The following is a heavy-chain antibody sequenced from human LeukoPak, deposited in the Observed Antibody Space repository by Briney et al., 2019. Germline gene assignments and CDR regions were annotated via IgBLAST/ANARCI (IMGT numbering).Heavy chain of an antibody. D-gene: IGHD2-2*01. CDR2: IRYDGSNK. CDR1: GFTFSSYD. Sequence: GSLRLSCAASGFTFSSYDMHWVRQAPGKGLEWVAFIRYDGSNKYYADSVKGRFTISRDNSKNTLYLQMNSLRAEDTAVYYCASTKDCSSTSCAYFDYWGQGTLVTVSS. CDR3: ASTKDCSSTSCAYFDY. J-gene: IGHJ4*02. V-gene: IGHV3-30*02.